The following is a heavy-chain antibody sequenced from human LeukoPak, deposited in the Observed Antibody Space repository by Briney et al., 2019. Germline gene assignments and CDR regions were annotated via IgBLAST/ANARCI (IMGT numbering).Heavy chain of an antibody. CDR3: ARKDDILTGSLDY. D-gene: IGHD3-9*01. J-gene: IGHJ4*02. CDR1: GDTFTSYA. CDR2: INAGNGNT. Sequence: ASVKVSCKASGDTFTSYAMHWVRQAPGQRLEWMGWINAGNGNTKYSQKFQGRVTITRDTSASTAYMELSSLRSEDTAVYYCARKDDILTGSLDYWGQGTLVTVSS. V-gene: IGHV1-3*01.